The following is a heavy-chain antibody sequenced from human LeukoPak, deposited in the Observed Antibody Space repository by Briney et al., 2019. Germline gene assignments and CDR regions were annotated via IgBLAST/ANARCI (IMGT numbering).Heavy chain of an antibody. Sequence: GGSLRLSCAASGFTFSSYAMSWVRQAPGKGLEWVSAISGSGGSTYYADSVEGRFTISRDNSKNTLYLQMNSLRAEDTAVYYCAKDRLWFGELILAWGQGTLVTVSS. J-gene: IGHJ5*02. V-gene: IGHV3-23*01. CDR3: AKDRLWFGELILA. D-gene: IGHD3-10*01. CDR1: GFTFSSYA. CDR2: ISGSGGST.